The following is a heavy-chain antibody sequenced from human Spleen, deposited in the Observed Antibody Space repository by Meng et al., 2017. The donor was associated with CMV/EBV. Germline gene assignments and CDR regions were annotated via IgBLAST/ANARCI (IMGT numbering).Heavy chain of an antibody. Sequence: TRNYFWGWIRQPPGKGLEWIGSLYYNGATQYNPSLKSRVTVSLDTARNQFSLKLSSVTAADTAVYYCAKELWVTESSGNRGPDLGFWGPGTLVTVSS. V-gene: IGHV4-39*07. CDR2: LYYNGAT. D-gene: IGHD3-16*01. CDR3: AKELWVTESSGNRGPDLGF. CDR1: TRNYF. J-gene: IGHJ4*02.